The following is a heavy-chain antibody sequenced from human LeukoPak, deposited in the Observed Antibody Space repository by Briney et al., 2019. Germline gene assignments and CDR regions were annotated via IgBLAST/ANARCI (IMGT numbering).Heavy chain of an antibody. V-gene: IGHV6-1*01. Sequence: SQTLSLTCAISGDSVYSTSAAWNWIRHSPSPGLVCLGRTYYMSKWYNEYAVSVKSRVSINPDTSKNQVSLQLNSVPPEDTAVYYWARAGADLDYWGQGTLVTVSS. CDR2: TYYMSKWYN. J-gene: IGHJ4*02. CDR1: GDSVYSTSAA. D-gene: IGHD3-10*01. CDR3: ARAGADLDY.